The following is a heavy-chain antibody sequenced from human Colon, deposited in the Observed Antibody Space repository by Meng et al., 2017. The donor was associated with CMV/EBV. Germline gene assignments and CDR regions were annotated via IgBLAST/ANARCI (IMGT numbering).Heavy chain of an antibody. J-gene: IGHJ6*02. V-gene: IGHV4-59*01. D-gene: IGHD2-2*02. CDR1: GGSINTYY. CDR2: VSYSGNT. Sequence: LRLSCTVSGGSINTYYWSWIRQPPGKGLEWIGYVSYSGNTNYNPSLESRVTISVDTSKKQFSLNLSSVTAADTAVYYCARAAEPPFAVLPAAIPTYYGLDVWGQGTTVTVSS. CDR3: ARAAEPPFAVLPAAIPTYYGLDV.